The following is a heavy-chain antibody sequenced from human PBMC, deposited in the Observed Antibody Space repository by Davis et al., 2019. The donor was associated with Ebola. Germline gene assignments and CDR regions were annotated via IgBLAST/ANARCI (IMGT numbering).Heavy chain of an antibody. Sequence: GESLKISCAASGFTFSSYAMHWVRQAPGKGLEWVAVISYDGSNKYYADSVKGRFTISRDKSKNTVYLQMNSLRAEDTAVYYCAKEIGGSGWYSIDYWGQGTLVTVSS. V-gene: IGHV3-30-3*01. CDR3: AKEIGGSGWYSIDY. CDR1: GFTFSSYA. CDR2: ISYDGSNK. D-gene: IGHD6-19*01. J-gene: IGHJ4*02.